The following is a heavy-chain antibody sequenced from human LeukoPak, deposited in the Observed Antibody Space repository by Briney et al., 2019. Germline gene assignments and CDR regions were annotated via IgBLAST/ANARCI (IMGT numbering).Heavy chain of an antibody. Sequence: SVKVSCKASGYTFTSYGISWVRQAPGQGLEWMGGIIPIFGTANYAQKFQGRVTITADESTSTAYMELSSLRSEDTAVYYCAGNAGYSSSWPFDYWGQGTLVTVSS. CDR2: IIPIFGTA. J-gene: IGHJ4*02. D-gene: IGHD6-13*01. V-gene: IGHV1-69*13. CDR3: AGNAGYSSSWPFDY. CDR1: GYTFTSYG.